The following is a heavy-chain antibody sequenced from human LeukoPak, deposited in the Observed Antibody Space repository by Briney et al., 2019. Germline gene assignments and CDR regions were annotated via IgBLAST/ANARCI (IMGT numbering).Heavy chain of an antibody. CDR2: IRSKANGYTT. Sequence: GGSLKLSCAASGFTFSGSAMHWVRQAPGKGLEWVGRIRSKANGYTTAYGASVKGRFTISRDDLKGTTYVQMKSLKIEDTAVYYCTRLAGGDAFDIWGPGTMVTVSS. J-gene: IGHJ3*02. V-gene: IGHV3-73*01. CDR1: GFTFSGSA. CDR3: TRLAGGDAFDI. D-gene: IGHD2-15*01.